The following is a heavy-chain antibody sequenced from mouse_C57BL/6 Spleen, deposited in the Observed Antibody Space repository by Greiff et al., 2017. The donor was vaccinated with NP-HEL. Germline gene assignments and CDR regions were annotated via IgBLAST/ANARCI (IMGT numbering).Heavy chain of an antibody. V-gene: IGHV1-53*01. D-gene: IGHD1-1*01. CDR1: GYTFTSYW. CDR3: ASGITTVVAAVFDY. CDR2: INPSNGGT. J-gene: IGHJ2*01. Sequence: VKLQQPGTELVKPGASVKLSCKASGYTFTSYWMHWVKQRPGQGLEWIGNINPSNGGTNYNEKFKSKATLTVDKSSSTAYMQLSSLTSEDSAVYYCASGITTVVAAVFDYWGQGTTLTVSS.